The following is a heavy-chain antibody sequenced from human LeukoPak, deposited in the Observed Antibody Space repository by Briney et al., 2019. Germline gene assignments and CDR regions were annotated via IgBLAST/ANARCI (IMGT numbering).Heavy chain of an antibody. CDR3: ARIPVGGNRAFDI. V-gene: IGHV3-74*01. CDR2: INDHGSST. J-gene: IGHJ3*02. D-gene: IGHD6-19*01. CDR1: GFTLSSYW. Sequence: GGSLRLSCAASGFTLSSYWMHWVRQGPEKGLVWVSRINDHGSSTDYADSVKGRFTISRDNGKNTLYLQMNSLRAKDTAVYYCARIPVGGNRAFDIWGQGTMVTVSS.